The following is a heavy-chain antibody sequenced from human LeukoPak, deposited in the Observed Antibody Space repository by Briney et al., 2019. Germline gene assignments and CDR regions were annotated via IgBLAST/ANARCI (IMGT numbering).Heavy chain of an antibody. Sequence: SETLSLXCTVSGGSISSYYWSWIRQPAGKGLEWIGRIYTSGSTNYNPSLKSRVTMSVDTSKNQFSLKLSSVTAADTAVYYCARGRYDFWSGYYLDYWGQGTLVTVSS. J-gene: IGHJ4*02. CDR2: IYTSGST. CDR1: GGSISSYY. V-gene: IGHV4-4*07. D-gene: IGHD3-3*01. CDR3: ARGRYDFWSGYYLDY.